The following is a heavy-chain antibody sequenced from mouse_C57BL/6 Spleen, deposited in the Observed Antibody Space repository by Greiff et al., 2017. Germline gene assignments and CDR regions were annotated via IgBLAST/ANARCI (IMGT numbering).Heavy chain of an antibody. CDR2: ISSGSSTI. CDR3: ARPYDYYAMDY. Sequence: EVNVVESGGGLVKPGGSLKLSCAASGFTFSDYGMHWVRQAPEKGLEWVAYISSGSSTIYYADTVKGRFTISRDNAKNTLFLQMTSLRSEDTAMYYCARPYDYYAMDYWGQGTSVTVAS. V-gene: IGHV5-17*01. J-gene: IGHJ4*01. CDR1: GFTFSDYG.